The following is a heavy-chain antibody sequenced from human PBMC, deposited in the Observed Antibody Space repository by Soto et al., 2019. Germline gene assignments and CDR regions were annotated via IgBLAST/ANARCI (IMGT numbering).Heavy chain of an antibody. J-gene: IGHJ4*02. CDR3: ASESYYGSGATVVAY. CDR2: IYYSGTT. Sequence: QVQLQESGPGMVRPSETLSLTCTVSGGSISGYYWSWIRQPPGKGLEWIGYIYYSGTTSYNPSLNSRVTMSVDTSKNQFSLKVNSVTAADTAVSYCASESYYGSGATVVAYWGQGTLVTVSS. D-gene: IGHD3-10*01. CDR1: GGSISGYY. V-gene: IGHV4-59*01.